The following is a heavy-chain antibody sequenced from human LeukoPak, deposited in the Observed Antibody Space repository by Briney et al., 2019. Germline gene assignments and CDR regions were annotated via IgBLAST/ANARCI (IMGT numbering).Heavy chain of an antibody. D-gene: IGHD3-22*01. V-gene: IGHV4-61*01. CDR2: IYYSGST. Sequence: PSETLSLTCTVSGYSISSDYYWSWIRPPPGKGREWIGYIYYSGSTNYNPSLKSRVTISVDTSTKQFSLKLSSVTAADTAVYFCARGGRLLGKFAYWGQGTLVTVSS. CDR1: GYSISSDYY. J-gene: IGHJ4*02. CDR3: ARGGRLLGKFAY.